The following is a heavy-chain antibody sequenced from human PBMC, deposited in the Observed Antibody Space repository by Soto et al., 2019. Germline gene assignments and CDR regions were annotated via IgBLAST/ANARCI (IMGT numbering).Heavy chain of an antibody. D-gene: IGHD2-15*01. J-gene: IGHJ4*02. CDR1: GFTFTSSA. CDR3: AAAPDGGTSVDY. V-gene: IGHV1-58*01. Sequence: ASVKVSCKASGFTFTSSAVQWVRQARGQRLEWIGWIVVGSGNTNYAQKFQERVTITRGMSTSTAYMELSSLRSEDTAVYYCAAAPDGGTSVDYWGQGTLVTVSS. CDR2: IVVGSGNT.